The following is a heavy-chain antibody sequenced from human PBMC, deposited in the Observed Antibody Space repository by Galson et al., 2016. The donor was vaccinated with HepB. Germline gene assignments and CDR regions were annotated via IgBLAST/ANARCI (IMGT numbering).Heavy chain of an antibody. Sequence: SLRLSCAASGFTFSSYWMHWVRQAPGKGLVWVSRINIDGSTTTYADSVKGRFTISRDNAKNTLYLQMNSLRAEDTAVYYCARDRVNYGGSNPFDIWGPGSLVSVSS. D-gene: IGHD3-16*01. V-gene: IGHV3-74*03. CDR3: ARDRVNYGGSNPFDI. CDR2: INIDGSTT. CDR1: GFTFSSYW. J-gene: IGHJ3*02.